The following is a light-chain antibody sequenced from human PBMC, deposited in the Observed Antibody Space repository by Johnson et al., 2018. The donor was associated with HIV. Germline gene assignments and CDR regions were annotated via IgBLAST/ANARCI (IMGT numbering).Light chain of an antibody. CDR2: ENN. V-gene: IGLV1-51*02. J-gene: IGLJ1*01. CDR1: SSNIGNNY. Sequence: QSVLTQPPSVSAAPGQKVTISCSGSSSNIGNNYVSWYQQLPGTAPKLLIYENNKRPSGVPDRISGSKSGTSATLGITGLQTGDEADYYCLAWDTSLRAYVFGTGTKVTVL. CDR3: LAWDTSLRAYV.